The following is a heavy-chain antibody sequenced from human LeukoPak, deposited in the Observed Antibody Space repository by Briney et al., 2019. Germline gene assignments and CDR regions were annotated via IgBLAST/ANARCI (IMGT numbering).Heavy chain of an antibody. D-gene: IGHD1-26*01. J-gene: IGHJ4*02. CDR1: GGTFSTYA. Sequence: GSSVKVSCKASGGTFSTYAISWVRQAPGQGLEWMGRINPNSGGTNYAQKFQGRVTMTRDTSISTAYMELSRLRSDDTAVYYCARLLGGSDYWGQGTLVTVSS. V-gene: IGHV1-2*06. CDR2: INPNSGGT. CDR3: ARLLGGSDY.